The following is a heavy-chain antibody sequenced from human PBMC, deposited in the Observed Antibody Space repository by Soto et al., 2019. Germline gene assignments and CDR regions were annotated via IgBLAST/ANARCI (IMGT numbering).Heavy chain of an antibody. CDR1: GLTFSSRW. CDR2: IKSERDGGTP. Sequence: EVQLVESGGDLVEPGGSLRLSCAGSGLTFSSRWMNWVRRAPGKGLEWVAFIKSERDGGTPDYAAPVRGRFTISRDDSTNTLFLQMNSLKTEDTGIFYSTTFSRTDPGGQGTLVTVSA. V-gene: IGHV3-15*07. CDR3: TTFSRTDP. J-gene: IGHJ5*01.